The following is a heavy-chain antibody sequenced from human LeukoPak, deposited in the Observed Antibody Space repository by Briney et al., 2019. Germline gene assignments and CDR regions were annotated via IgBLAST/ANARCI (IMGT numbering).Heavy chain of an antibody. CDR1: GYTFSNYG. J-gene: IGHJ4*02. CDR3: ARVDLLTGYYFFDY. Sequence: ASVKVSCKASGYTFSNYGISWVRQAPGQGLEWVGWIRGDNGNANYAQKFQGRVTMTTETSTSTAYMELGSLGSDETAVYYCARVDLLTGYYFFDYWGQGTLVTVSS. CDR2: IRGDNGNA. D-gene: IGHD3-9*01. V-gene: IGHV1-18*01.